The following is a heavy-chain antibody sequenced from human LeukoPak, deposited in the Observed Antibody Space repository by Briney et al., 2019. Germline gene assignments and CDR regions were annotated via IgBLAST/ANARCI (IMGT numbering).Heavy chain of an antibody. CDR2: IYYTGSA. D-gene: IGHD3-3*02. CDR3: ARQRADRIFGVVMGFGLDY. V-gene: IGHV4-59*01. CDR1: GGPFSSYH. J-gene: IGHJ4*02. Sequence: SETLSLTCTVSGGPFSSYHWSWIRQPPGKGLEWIGYIYYTGSANYNPSLKSRVTMSVDMSKHQFSLRLSSVTAADTAVYYCARQRADRIFGVVMGFGLDYWGRGTLVTVSS.